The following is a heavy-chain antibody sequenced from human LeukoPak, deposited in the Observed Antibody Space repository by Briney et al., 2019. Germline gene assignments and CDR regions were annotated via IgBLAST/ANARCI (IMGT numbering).Heavy chain of an antibody. J-gene: IGHJ4*02. Sequence: GSVKVSPKASGYTFTGYFIHWVRQAPGQGLEWMGWINPNSGGTNYAQKLQGRVTMTRDTSISTAYMELSRLRSDDTAVYYCARDGPPTADPFVYWGQDTRQTVSS. V-gene: IGHV1-2*02. CDR3: ARDGPPTADPFVY. CDR2: INPNSGGT. CDR1: GYTFTGYF. D-gene: IGHD1-14*01.